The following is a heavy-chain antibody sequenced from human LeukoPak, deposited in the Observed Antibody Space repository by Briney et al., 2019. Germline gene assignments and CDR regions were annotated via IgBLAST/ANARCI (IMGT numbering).Heavy chain of an antibody. CDR2: ISAYNGNT. Sequence: GASVKVSCKASGYTFTSYAISWVRQAPGQGLEWMGWISAYNGNTNYAQMFQDKVTLTRDTSTSTAYMELRNLRSDDTAIYYCARKKCFGECHAVDPWGQGTLVIVSS. CDR1: GYTFTSYA. J-gene: IGHJ5*02. D-gene: IGHD2-8*01. CDR3: ARKKCFGECHAVDP. V-gene: IGHV1-18*01.